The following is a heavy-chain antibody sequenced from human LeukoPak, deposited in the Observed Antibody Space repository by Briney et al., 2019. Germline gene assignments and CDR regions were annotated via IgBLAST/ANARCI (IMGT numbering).Heavy chain of an antibody. V-gene: IGHV5-51*01. D-gene: IGHD1-7*01. J-gene: IGHJ4*02. CDR3: ARGDGTRLDY. Sequence: GESLKISCKGAGXSVTSYWSGWVRQMPGKGLEGMGIIYPGDSDTRYNPSFQGQVTISADKSTSTAYLQWSSLKASDTAMYYCARGDGTRLDYWGQGTLVTVSS. CDR2: IYPGDSDT. CDR1: GXSVTSYW.